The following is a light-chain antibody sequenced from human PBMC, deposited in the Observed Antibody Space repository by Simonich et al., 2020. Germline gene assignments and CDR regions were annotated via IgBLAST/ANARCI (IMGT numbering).Light chain of an antibody. J-gene: IGKJ4*01. Sequence: DIVMTQTPLSLSVIPGQPAYISGKSSQGLRHSEGKTYLYWYLQKPGKSPHLLIYEVSRRFSGVPDRFSGSGSGTDFTLKISRVEAEDVVVYYCMQGIHLPLTFGGGTKVEIK. CDR3: MQGIHLPLT. CDR1: QGLRHSEGKTY. V-gene: IGKV2-29*02. CDR2: EVS.